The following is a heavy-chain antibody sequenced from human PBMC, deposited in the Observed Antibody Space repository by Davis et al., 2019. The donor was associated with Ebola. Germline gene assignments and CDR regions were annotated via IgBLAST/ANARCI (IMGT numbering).Heavy chain of an antibody. D-gene: IGHD5-18*01. CDR2: ISTGGSYI. CDR3: ARDPGYGYGYYYDGMDV. V-gene: IGHV3-21*01. CDR1: GFTFSTYG. J-gene: IGHJ6*02. Sequence: GESLKISCAASGFTFSTYGMHWVRQAPGKGLEWVSSISTGGSYIFYSDSVKGRFTISRDNAKNSLYLQMNSLRAEDTAVYYCARDPGYGYGYYYDGMDVWGQGTTVIVSS.